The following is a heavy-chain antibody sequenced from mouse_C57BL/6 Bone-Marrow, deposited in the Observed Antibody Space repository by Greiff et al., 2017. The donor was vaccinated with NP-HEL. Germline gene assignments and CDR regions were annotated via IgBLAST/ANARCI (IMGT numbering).Heavy chain of an antibody. CDR2: ILHGSGST. CDR1: GYTFTGYW. J-gene: IGHJ1*03. V-gene: IGHV1-9*01. D-gene: IGHD2-12*01. CDR3: AREGAYYSPYWYFDV. Sequence: VQLVESGAELMKPGASVKLSCKATGYTFTGYWIEWVKQRPGHGLEWIGEILHGSGSTNYNEQFKGKATFTADKSSNTAYMQLSSLTTEDSAIYYCAREGAYYSPYWYFDVWGTGTTVTVSS.